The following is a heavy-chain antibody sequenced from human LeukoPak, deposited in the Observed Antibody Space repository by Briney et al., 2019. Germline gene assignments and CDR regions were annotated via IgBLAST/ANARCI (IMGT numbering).Heavy chain of an antibody. D-gene: IGHD6-13*01. CDR3: ARESLAAAATFDY. CDR1: GFTFSSYA. J-gene: IGHJ4*02. V-gene: IGHV3-74*01. CDR2: INSDESST. Sequence: GGSLRLSCAASGFTFSSYAMSWVRQAPGKGLVWVSRINSDESSTTYADSVKGRFIISRDNAKNTLYLQMNSLRAEDTAVYYCARESLAAAATFDYWGQGTLVTVSS.